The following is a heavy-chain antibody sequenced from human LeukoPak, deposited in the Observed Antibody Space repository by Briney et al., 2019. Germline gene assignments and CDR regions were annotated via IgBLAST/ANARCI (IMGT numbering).Heavy chain of an antibody. CDR1: GYTFSRYG. CDR2: IPAYDGNT. V-gene: IGHV1-18*01. D-gene: IGHD1-7*01. Sequence: ASMKVSCRASGYTFSRYGITWVRQAPGQGLEGMGCIPAYDGNTNFAQNFQARVTMTTDTSTNTAYMELRSLRSDDTAVYYCARQSFIAGDNWNYVLNGDDALDIWGQGTMVTVSS. CDR3: ARQSFIAGDNWNYVLNGDDALDI. J-gene: IGHJ3*02.